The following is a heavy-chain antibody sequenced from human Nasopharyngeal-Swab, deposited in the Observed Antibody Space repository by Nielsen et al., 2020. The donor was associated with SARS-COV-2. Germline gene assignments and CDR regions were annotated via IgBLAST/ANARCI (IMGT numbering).Heavy chain of an antibody. CDR2: ISYDGSNK. CDR1: GFTFSRYT. CDR3: ASTPLDSSGYYYAFHY. D-gene: IGHD3-22*01. J-gene: IGHJ4*02. V-gene: IGHV3-30-3*01. Sequence: GESLKISCAASGFTFSRYTMHWVRQAPGKGLEWVAVISYDGSNKYYADSVKGRFTISRDISKNTLYLQMNSLRAEDTAVSHCASTPLDSSGYYYAFHYWGRGTLVTVSS.